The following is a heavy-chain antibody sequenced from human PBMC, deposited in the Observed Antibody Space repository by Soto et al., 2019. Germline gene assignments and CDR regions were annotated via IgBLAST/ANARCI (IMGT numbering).Heavy chain of an antibody. CDR2: IIPIFGTA. J-gene: IGHJ4*02. CDR3: ARGRLYCSSTSCLSRPLDY. CDR1: GGTFSSYS. Sequence: SVKVSCKASGGTFSSYSISWVRQAPGQGLEWMGGIIPIFGTANYAQKFQGRVTITADESTSTAYMELSSLRSEDTAVYYCARGRLYCSSTSCLSRPLDYWGQGTLVTVSS. D-gene: IGHD2-2*01. V-gene: IGHV1-69*13.